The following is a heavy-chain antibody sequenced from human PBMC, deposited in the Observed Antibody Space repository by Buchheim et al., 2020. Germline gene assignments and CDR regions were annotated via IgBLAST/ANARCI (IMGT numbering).Heavy chain of an antibody. CDR3: ARERASDIVVVVAASDKTSDNWFDP. CDR1: GFTFSSYA. CDR2: ISYDGSNK. V-gene: IGHV3-30*04. Sequence: QVQLVESGGGVVQPGRSLRLSCAASGFTFSSYAMHWVRQAPGKGLEWVAVISYDGSNKYYADSVKGRFNISRDNSKNTLYLQMNSLRAEDTAVYYCARERASDIVVVVAASDKTSDNWFDPWGQGTL. J-gene: IGHJ5*02. D-gene: IGHD2-15*01.